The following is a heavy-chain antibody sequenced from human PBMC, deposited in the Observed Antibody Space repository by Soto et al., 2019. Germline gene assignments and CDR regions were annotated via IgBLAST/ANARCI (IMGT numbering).Heavy chain of an antibody. Sequence: EVQLVETGGGLIQPGGSLRLSCAASGFTVSGNYMSWVRQAPGTGLEWVSVIDSTGSTYYADSVKGRFTISRDNSKNTLYLQMNSLRAEDTAVYYCARRGAVAGSAILDYWGQGTLVTVS. CDR2: IDSTGST. V-gene: IGHV3-53*02. CDR1: GFTVSGNY. J-gene: IGHJ4*02. D-gene: IGHD6-19*01. CDR3: ARRGAVAGSAILDY.